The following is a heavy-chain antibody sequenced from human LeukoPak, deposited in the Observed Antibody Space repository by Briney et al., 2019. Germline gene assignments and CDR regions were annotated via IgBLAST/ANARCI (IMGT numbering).Heavy chain of an antibody. J-gene: IGHJ5*02. D-gene: IGHD6-13*01. V-gene: IGHV3-23*01. CDR1: GFTFSSYA. CDR3: APGGIAAAGGGWFDP. CDR2: ICGSGGST. Sequence: PGGSLRLSCAASGFTFSSYAMSWVREAPGKGLEWVSAICGSGGSTYYADSVKGRFTISRDNSKNTLYLQMNSLRAEDTAVYYCAPGGIAAAGGGWFDPWGQGTLVTVSS.